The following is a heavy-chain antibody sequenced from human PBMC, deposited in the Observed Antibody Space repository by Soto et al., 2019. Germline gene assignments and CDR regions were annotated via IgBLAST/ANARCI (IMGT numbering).Heavy chain of an antibody. CDR1: GYTFTGYD. V-gene: IGHV1-2*02. CDR2: INPNSGGK. J-gene: IGHJ6*03. Sequence: QLQRVQSGAEVKKPGASLKVSCKASGYTFTGYDMHWVRQAPGQGLEWMGWINPNSGGKNYSQKFQGGVTMTRDTSNSTPYMELSRLRSDDTAVYYCARSGDSYGGYMDVWGKGTTVTVSS. CDR3: ARSGDSYGGYMDV. D-gene: IGHD5-18*01.